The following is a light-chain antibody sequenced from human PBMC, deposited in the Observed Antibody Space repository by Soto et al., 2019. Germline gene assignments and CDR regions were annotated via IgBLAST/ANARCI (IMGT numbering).Light chain of an antibody. Sequence: DVQMTQSPFSLSASVGDRVTITCRTSQSISSDLNWYQQKTGRAPKLLIYGASTLQSGVPSRFSGSGSGTHFTLTISRLQPEDFATYYCQQSYSTPISFGQGTR. CDR2: GAS. CDR1: QSISSD. V-gene: IGKV1-39*01. CDR3: QQSYSTPIS. J-gene: IGKJ5*01.